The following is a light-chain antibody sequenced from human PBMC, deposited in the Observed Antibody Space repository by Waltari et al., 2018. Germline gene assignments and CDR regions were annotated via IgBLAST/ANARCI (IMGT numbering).Light chain of an antibody. V-gene: IGKV1-17*01. J-gene: IGKJ1*01. CDR3: LQHNNNPRT. Sequence: DIQMTQSPSSLSASVGDRVTITCRASQDISSYLAWYQQKPGKAPKLLIYKASTLQSGVPSRFSGSGSGTDFTLIISSLQPEDFATYYCLQHNNNPRTFGQGTKVENK. CDR2: KAS. CDR1: QDISSY.